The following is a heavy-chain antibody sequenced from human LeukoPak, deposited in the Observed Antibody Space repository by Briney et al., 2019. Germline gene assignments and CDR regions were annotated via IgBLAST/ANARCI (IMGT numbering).Heavy chain of an antibody. CDR1: GGSISSSSYY. CDR2: IYYSGST. D-gene: IGHD3-3*01. CDR3: ARHVWSGEKGSPYYYYYMDV. V-gene: IGHV4-39*01. J-gene: IGHJ6*03. Sequence: PSETLSLTCTVSGGSISSSSYYWGWIRQPPGKGLEWIGSIYYSGSTYYNPSLKSRVTISVDTSKNQFSLKLSSVTAADAAVYYCARHVWSGEKGSPYYYYYMDVWGKGTTVTVSS.